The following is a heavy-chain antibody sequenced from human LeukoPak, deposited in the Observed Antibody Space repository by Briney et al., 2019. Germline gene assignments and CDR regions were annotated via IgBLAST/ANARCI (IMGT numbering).Heavy chain of an antibody. V-gene: IGHV4-4*02. CDR3: ASAEPRGSNWYPY. CDR1: GGSISSNNW. Sequence: PSGTLSLTCAVSGGSISSNNWWWSWVRQPPGKGLEWIGEIYHSGSTNYNPSLKSRVTISVDKSNNQFSLKLSSVTAADTAVYYCASAEPRGSNWYPYWGQGTLVTVSS. D-gene: IGHD6-13*01. J-gene: IGHJ4*02. CDR2: IYHSGST.